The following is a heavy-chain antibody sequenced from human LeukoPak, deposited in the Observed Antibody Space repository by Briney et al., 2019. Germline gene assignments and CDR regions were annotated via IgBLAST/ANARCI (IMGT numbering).Heavy chain of an antibody. Sequence: PGGSLRLSCAASGFTFSSYSMNWVRQAPGKGLEWVSSISSSSSYIYYADSVKGRFTISRDNAKNSLYLQMNSLRAEDTAVYYCARVRGNSSPFDYWGQGTLVTVSS. V-gene: IGHV3-21*01. CDR2: ISSSSSYI. D-gene: IGHD6-13*01. CDR1: GFTFSSYS. J-gene: IGHJ4*02. CDR3: ARVRGNSSPFDY.